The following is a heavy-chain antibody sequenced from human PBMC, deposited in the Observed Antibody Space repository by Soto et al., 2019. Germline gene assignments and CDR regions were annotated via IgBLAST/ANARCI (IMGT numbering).Heavy chain of an antibody. Sequence: SETLSLTCAVSGGSISSGGYSWSWIRQPPGKGLEWIGYIYHSGSTYYNPSLKSRVTISVDRSKNQFSLKLTSVTAADSAVYYCARGLIAVMVDATWLDPWGPGTLVTVSS. J-gene: IGHJ5*02. CDR3: ARGLIAVMVDATWLDP. CDR1: GGSISSGGYS. CDR2: IYHSGST. V-gene: IGHV4-30-2*01. D-gene: IGHD2-15*01.